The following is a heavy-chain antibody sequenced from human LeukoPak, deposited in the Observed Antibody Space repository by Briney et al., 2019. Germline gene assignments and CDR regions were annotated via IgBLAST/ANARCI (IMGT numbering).Heavy chain of an antibody. V-gene: IGHV1-2*02. D-gene: IGHD3-10*01. CDR3: ARGYGFGSGSYPLGY. CDR1: GYTFTGYY. CDR2: INPNSGGT. J-gene: IGHJ4*02. Sequence: ASVKVSCKASGYTFTGYYMHWVRQAPGQGLEWMGWINPNSGGTNYAQKFQGRVTMTRDTSISTAYVELSRLRSDDTAVYYCARGYGFGSGSYPLGYWGQGTLVTVSS.